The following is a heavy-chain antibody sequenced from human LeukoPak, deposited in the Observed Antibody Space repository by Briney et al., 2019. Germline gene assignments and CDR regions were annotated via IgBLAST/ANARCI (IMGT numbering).Heavy chain of an antibody. CDR2: ISGSGGST. D-gene: IGHD6-13*01. CDR1: GFTFSIYV. J-gene: IGHJ4*02. Sequence: GWSQRLCCAASGFTFSIYVMSWVRQAPGNGVEGVSAISGSGGSTYYADSVKVRFTISRDNYKNTLYLQMNSLRAEDTAVYYCARDRGWSSRTLVYWGQGTLVTVSS. V-gene: IGHV3-23*01. CDR3: ARDRGWSSRTLVY.